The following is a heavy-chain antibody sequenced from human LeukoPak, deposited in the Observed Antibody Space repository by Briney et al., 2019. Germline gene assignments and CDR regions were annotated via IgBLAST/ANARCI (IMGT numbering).Heavy chain of an antibody. Sequence: PSETLSLTCAVYGGSFSGYYWSWIRQPPGKGLEWIGEINHSGSTNYNPSLKSRVTISVDTSKNQFSLKLSSVTAADTAVYYCARVFSVAGTFDYWGQGTLVTVSS. J-gene: IGHJ4*02. CDR1: GGSFSGYY. D-gene: IGHD6-19*01. V-gene: IGHV4-34*01. CDR2: INHSGST. CDR3: ARVFSVAGTFDY.